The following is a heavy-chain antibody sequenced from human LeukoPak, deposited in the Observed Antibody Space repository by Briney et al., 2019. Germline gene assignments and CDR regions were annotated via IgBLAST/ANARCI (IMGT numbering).Heavy chain of an antibody. CDR1: GYTFTIYY. D-gene: IGHD3-10*01. V-gene: IGHV1-46*01. J-gene: IGHJ4*02. CDR2: INPSGGST. CDR3: ASVGGSGSYPLFDY. Sequence: GASVKVSCKASGYTFTIYYIHWVRQAPGQGLEWMGLINPSGGSTDYAQKFQGRVTMTRDTSTSTVYMELSSLRSEDTAVYYCASVGGSGSYPLFDYWGQGTLVTVSS.